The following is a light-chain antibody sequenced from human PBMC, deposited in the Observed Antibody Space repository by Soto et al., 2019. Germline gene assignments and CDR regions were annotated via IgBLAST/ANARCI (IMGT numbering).Light chain of an antibody. CDR2: SNS. CDR3: QSYDSSLSGVV. J-gene: IGLJ2*01. V-gene: IGLV1-44*01. CDR1: RPNIGTNS. Sequence: QSVLTQPPSTSGTPGQRVTISCSGSRPNIGTNSVNWYQQVPGTAPKLLIHSNSQRPSGVPDRFSGSKSDTSASLAISGLQSEDEADYYCQSYDSSLSGVVFGGGTKLTVL.